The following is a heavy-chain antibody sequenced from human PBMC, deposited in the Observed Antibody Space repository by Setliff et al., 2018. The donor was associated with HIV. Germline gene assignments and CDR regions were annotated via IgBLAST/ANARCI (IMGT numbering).Heavy chain of an antibody. CDR2: IGPIYTSGST. Sequence: SETLSLTCAVSGGSISSGSYYWSWIRQPAGKGLEWIGRIGPIYTSGSTKYNPSLESRVTMSVDTSKNQFSLRLYSVTAADTAVYYCASFDLSTTSSADWGQGALVTVSS. V-gene: IGHV4-61*02. CDR3: ASFDLSTTSSAD. J-gene: IGHJ1*01. CDR1: GGSISSGSYY. D-gene: IGHD6-6*01.